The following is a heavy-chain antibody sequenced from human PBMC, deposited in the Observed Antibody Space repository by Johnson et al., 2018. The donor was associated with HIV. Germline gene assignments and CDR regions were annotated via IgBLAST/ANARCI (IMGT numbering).Heavy chain of an antibody. V-gene: IGHV3-30*04. CDR1: GFSFGTYA. J-gene: IGHJ3*02. CDR3: ARDGAQQLARDAFDI. CDR2: ISYDGSNK. Sequence: QVQLVESGGGVVQPGRSLRLSCAASGFSFGTYAMHWVRQAPGKGLEWVAVISYDGSNKYYADSVKGRFTISRDNSKNTLYLQMNSLRAEDTAVYYCARDGAQQLARDAFDIWGQGTLVTVSS. D-gene: IGHD6-13*01.